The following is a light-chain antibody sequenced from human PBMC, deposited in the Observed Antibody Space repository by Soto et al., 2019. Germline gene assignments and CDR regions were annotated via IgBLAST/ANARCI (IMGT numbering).Light chain of an antibody. J-gene: IGLJ2*01. CDR2: EVS. CDR1: SSDIDAYDY. V-gene: IGLV2-8*01. CDR3: CSHAGSNNVV. Sequence: QSALTQPPSASGSPGQSVTISCTGTSSDIDAYDYVSWYQQHPGKAPKLVIYEVSKQPSGVPDRFSGSKSGNTASLTVSGLQAEDEAAYYCCSHAGSNNVVFGGGTKLTVL.